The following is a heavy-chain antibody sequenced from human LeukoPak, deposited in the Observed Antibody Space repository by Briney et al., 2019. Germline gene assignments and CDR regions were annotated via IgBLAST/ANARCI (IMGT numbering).Heavy chain of an antibody. V-gene: IGHV1-69*04. D-gene: IGHD3-22*01. J-gene: IGHJ3*02. CDR1: GCTFSSYA. CDR3: ARGATMIVVVDPHDAFDI. CDR2: IIPILGIA. Sequence: ASVKVSCKASGCTFSSYAISWVRQAPGQGLEWMGRIIPILGIANYAQKFQGRVTITADKSTSTAYMELSSLRSEDTAVYYCARGATMIVVVDPHDAFDIWGQGTMVTVSS.